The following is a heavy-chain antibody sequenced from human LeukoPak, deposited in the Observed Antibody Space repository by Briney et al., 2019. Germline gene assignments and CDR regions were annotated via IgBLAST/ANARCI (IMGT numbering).Heavy chain of an antibody. D-gene: IGHD6-13*01. CDR1: GFTFSSYG. CDR3: AWGAAAGIASRPDY. V-gene: IGHV3-30*03. Sequence: PGRSLRLSCAASGFTFSSYGMHWVRQAPGKGLEWVAVISYDGSNKYYADSVKGRFTISRDNSKNTLYLQMNSLRAEDTAVYYCAWGAAAGIASRPDYWGQGTLVTVSS. CDR2: ISYDGSNK. J-gene: IGHJ4*02.